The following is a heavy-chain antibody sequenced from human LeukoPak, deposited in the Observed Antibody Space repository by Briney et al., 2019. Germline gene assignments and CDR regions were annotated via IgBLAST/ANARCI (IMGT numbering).Heavy chain of an antibody. V-gene: IGHV3-23*01. J-gene: IGHJ4*02. CDR1: GFTFSSYA. CDR2: IVGSGGST. CDR3: AKDLARVVGALLGHFDS. D-gene: IGHD1-26*01. Sequence: GGSLRLSCAASGFTFSSYAMSWVRQAPGKGLEWVSTIVGSGGSTYYADSVKGRFTISRDNSKNTLYLQMNGLRAEDTAIYFCAKDLARVVGALLGHFDSWSQGTLVTVSS.